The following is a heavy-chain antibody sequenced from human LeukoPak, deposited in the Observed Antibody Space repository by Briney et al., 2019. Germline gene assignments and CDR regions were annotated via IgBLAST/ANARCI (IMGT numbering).Heavy chain of an antibody. V-gene: IGHV3-23*01. CDR1: GFTFSSYA. CDR3: AKEEFGGVDTAMATGDFDY. J-gene: IGHJ4*02. Sequence: PGGSLRLSCAASGFTFSSYAMSWVRQAPGKGLEWVSAISGSGGSTYYADSVKGRFTISRDNSKNTLYLQMNSLRAEDTAVYYCAKEEFGGVDTAMATGDFDYWGQGTLVTVSS. CDR2: ISGSGGST. D-gene: IGHD5-18*01.